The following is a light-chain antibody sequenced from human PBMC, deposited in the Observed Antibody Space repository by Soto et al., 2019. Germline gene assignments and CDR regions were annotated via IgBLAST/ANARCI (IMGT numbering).Light chain of an antibody. CDR1: SGSVSTRNY. CDR2: NTN. Sequence: QAVVTQEPSFSVSPGVTVTLTCGLTSGSVSTRNYPSWYQQIPGQAPRTLIYNTNTRSSGVPDRFSGSILGNKAALTITGAQAEDESDYYCVLYVGSGINWVFGGGTKLTVL. V-gene: IGLV8-61*01. CDR3: VLYVGSGINWV. J-gene: IGLJ3*02.